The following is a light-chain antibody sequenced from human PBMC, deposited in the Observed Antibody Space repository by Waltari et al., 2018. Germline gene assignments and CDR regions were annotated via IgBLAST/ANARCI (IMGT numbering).Light chain of an antibody. CDR1: SSDIGRYNF. J-gene: IGLJ2*01. CDR3: SSHTTSNTLI. CDR2: DVF. Sequence: QSALTPPASVSGSPGQSITISCTGTSSDIGRYNFVSWYQQHPGKAPKLILYDVFNRPSGVSNRFSGSKSGNTASLTISGLQPEDETDYYCSSHTTSNTLIFGGGTRVTVL. V-gene: IGLV2-14*03.